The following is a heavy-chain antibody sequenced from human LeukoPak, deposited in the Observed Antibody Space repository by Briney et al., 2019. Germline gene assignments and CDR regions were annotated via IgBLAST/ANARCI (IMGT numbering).Heavy chain of an antibody. CDR2: IWYDGNTK. J-gene: IGHJ4*02. V-gene: IGHV3-33*01. Sequence: AARSLSLSCPASGFSFSTYGMHWVRQAPGKGLEWVAVIWYDGNTKYYADSVKGRFTISRDKSKNTLYLQMNSLKPEDTAVYYCARGEAFHYDSSGYPDYWGQGTLVTVSS. CDR1: GFSFSTYG. CDR3: ARGEAFHYDSSGYPDY. D-gene: IGHD3-22*01.